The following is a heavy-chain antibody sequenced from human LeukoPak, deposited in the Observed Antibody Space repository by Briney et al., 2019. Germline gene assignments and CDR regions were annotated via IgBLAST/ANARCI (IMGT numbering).Heavy chain of an antibody. J-gene: IGHJ4*02. V-gene: IGHV3-33*01. CDR1: GFTFSSYG. Sequence: GMSLRLSCAASGFTFSSYGMHWVRQAPGKGLEWVAVIWYDGNNKYYADSVKGRFTISRDNSKNTLYLQMNSLRAGDTAVYYCARSTSSEYDIYHFDYWGQGTLVTVSS. CDR2: IWYDGNNK. D-gene: IGHD3-9*01. CDR3: ARSTSSEYDIYHFDY.